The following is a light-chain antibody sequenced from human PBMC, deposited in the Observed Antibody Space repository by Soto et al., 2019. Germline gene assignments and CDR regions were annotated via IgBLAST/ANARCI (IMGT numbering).Light chain of an antibody. CDR2: DVS. Sequence: QSVLTQPASVSGSPGQSITISGTGTRSDVGGYNYVSWYQQYPGKAPKLMIYDVSDRPSGVSNRFSGSKSGNTASLTISGLQAEDEADYYCSSYTSSSTLVVFGGGTKVTVL. V-gene: IGLV2-14*03. J-gene: IGLJ2*01. CDR3: SSYTSSSTLVV. CDR1: RSDVGGYNY.